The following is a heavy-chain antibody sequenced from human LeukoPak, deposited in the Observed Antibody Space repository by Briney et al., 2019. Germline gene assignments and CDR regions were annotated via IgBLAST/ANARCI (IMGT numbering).Heavy chain of an antibody. V-gene: IGHV3-21*04. CDR1: RFIFSSYH. CDR3: GRKTGVTGEAFDC. Sequence: PGGSLRLSCAASRFIFSSYHMHWVRQPPGKGLEWVSSVSSSNSFIYYADSMKGRFTISRDNAKNSVYLQMNSLRTEDTAVYYCGRKTGVTGEAFDCWGQGTLVTVSS. J-gene: IGHJ4*02. D-gene: IGHD7-27*01. CDR2: VSSSNSFI.